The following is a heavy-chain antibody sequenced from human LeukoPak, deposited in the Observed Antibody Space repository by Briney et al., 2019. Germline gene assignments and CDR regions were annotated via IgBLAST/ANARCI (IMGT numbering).Heavy chain of an antibody. V-gene: IGHV4-34*01. D-gene: IGHD6-13*01. Sequence: PSETLSLTCAVYGGSFSGYYWSWIRQPPGKGLEWIGEINHSGSTNYNPSLKSRVTMSVDTSKNQFSLKLSSVTAADTAVYYCARDKAGVDDAFDIWGQGTMVTVSS. CDR3: ARDKAGVDDAFDI. J-gene: IGHJ3*02. CDR2: INHSGST. CDR1: GGSFSGYY.